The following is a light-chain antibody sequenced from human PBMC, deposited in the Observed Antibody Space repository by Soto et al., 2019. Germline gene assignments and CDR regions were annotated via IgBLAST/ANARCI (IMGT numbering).Light chain of an antibody. CDR2: EVS. V-gene: IGLV2-14*01. J-gene: IGLJ2*01. CDR1: SSDVGGYNY. Sequence: QSVLTQPASVSGYPGQSITISCSGTSSDVGGYNYVSWYQQHPGKAPKLMIYEVSNRPSGVSNRFSGSKSGNTASLTISGLQAEDEADYYCSSYTRYTPVVFGGGTKVTVL. CDR3: SSYTRYTPVV.